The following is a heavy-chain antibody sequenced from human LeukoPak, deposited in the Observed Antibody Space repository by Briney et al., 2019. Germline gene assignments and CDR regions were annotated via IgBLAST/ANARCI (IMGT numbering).Heavy chain of an antibody. CDR1: GVSISGYY. CDR3: ARTGSTGYYWDLDP. CDR2: IYYIGRI. Sequence: KPSETLSLTCTVSGVSISGYYWSWIRQPPGKGLEWIGYIYYIGRINYNPSLKSRVTISVETSKNQFSLRLSSVTAADKAVYLCARTGSTGYYWDLDPWGGGTLVTVSS. D-gene: IGHD3-22*01. J-gene: IGHJ2*01. V-gene: IGHV4-59*01.